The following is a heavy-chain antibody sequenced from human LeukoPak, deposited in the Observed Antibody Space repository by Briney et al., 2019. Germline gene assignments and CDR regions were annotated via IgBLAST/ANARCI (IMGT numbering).Heavy chain of an antibody. CDR3: ARRARYYYGSGSYHLPFDY. CDR1: GGSISSYY. CDR2: IYYSGST. J-gene: IGHJ4*02. Sequence: SETLSLTCTVSGGSISSYYWSWIRQPPGKGLEWIGCIYYSGSTNYNPSLKSRVTISVDTSKNQCSLKLSSVTAADTAVYYCARRARYYYGSGSYHLPFDYWGQGTLVTVSS. V-gene: IGHV4-59*12. D-gene: IGHD3-10*01.